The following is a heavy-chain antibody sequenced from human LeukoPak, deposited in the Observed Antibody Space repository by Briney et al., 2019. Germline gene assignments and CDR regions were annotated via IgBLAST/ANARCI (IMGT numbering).Heavy chain of an antibody. CDR1: GGSISPYF. CDR3: ARDDYRGVTNFDP. Sequence: PSETLSLTCTVSGGSISPYFWSWIRQPPGKGLEWIGYISYTGHTNYNPSLKSRVTISIDTSKNHFSLQLTSVTAADTAVYFRARDDYRGVTNFDPWGEGTLVTVSS. J-gene: IGHJ5*02. V-gene: IGHV4-59*01. CDR2: ISYTGHT. D-gene: IGHD3-10*01.